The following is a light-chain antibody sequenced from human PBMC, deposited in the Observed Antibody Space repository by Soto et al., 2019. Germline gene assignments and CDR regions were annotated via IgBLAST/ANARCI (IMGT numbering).Light chain of an antibody. CDR2: KAS. V-gene: IGKV1-5*03. CDR3: QHYNSQWT. J-gene: IGKJ1*01. Sequence: DIQMTQSPSTLSASVGDRVTITCRASQSISSWLAWYQQKPGKAPKVLIYKASSLESGVPSRFSGSGSGTAFTLTISSLQPDDFANYYCQHYNSQWTFGQGTKVEIK. CDR1: QSISSW.